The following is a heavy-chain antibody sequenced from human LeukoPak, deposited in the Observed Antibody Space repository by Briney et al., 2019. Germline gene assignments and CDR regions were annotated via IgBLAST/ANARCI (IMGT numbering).Heavy chain of an antibody. Sequence: TGGSLRLSCAVSGFTFSIHAMSCVRQAPGKGLELVPTIGGGDTYYADSVKGRFTISRDDSQSTVHLQRNSLRAEYTAVYYCAKDWIPYNRVFDCFDFWGQGTLVTVSS. J-gene: IGHJ4*02. CDR2: IGGGDT. CDR1: GFTFSIHA. D-gene: IGHD1-1*01. CDR3: AKDWIPYNRVFDCFDF. V-gene: IGHV3-23*01.